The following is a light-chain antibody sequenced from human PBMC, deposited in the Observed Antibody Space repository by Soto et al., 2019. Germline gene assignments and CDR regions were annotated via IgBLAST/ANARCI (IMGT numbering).Light chain of an antibody. J-gene: IGLJ2*01. CDR2: EVN. CDR1: SSDVGSRKS. V-gene: IGLV2-18*02. Sequence: QSALTQPPSVSGSPGQSVTISCSGSSSDVGSRKSVSWYKQVPGSSPKLIIFEVNNRPSGVPDRFSESKSGNTASLTISGLQPEDEADYYCSAYISSITTLVFGAGTKLTVL. CDR3: SAYISSITTLV.